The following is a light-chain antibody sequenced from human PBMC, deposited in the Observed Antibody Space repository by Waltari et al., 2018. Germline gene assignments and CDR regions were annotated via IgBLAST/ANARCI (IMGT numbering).Light chain of an antibody. Sequence: DIQMTQSPSTLSASVGDRVTITCRASQSISIWLAWYQQKPGKAPKLLIYKASSLESGVPSMFSGSGSVTEFALTISSLQPDDFATYFCQQYNTLSPWTFGQGTKVEIK. CDR2: KAS. V-gene: IGKV1-5*03. CDR1: QSISIW. J-gene: IGKJ1*01. CDR3: QQYNTLSPWT.